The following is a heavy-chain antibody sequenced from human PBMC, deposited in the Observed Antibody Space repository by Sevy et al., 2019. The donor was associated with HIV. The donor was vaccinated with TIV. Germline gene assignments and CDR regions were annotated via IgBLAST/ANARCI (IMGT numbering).Heavy chain of an antibody. CDR3: ARRGDYYGSGSLYYFDY. Sequence: SETLSLTCTVSGGSISSYYWSWIRQPPGKGLEWIGYIYYSGSTNYNPSLKSRVTISVDTSKNQFSLKLSSVTAADTAVYYCARRGDYYGSGSLYYFDYWGQGTLVTVSS. V-gene: IGHV4-59*01. CDR2: IYYSGST. D-gene: IGHD3-10*01. J-gene: IGHJ4*02. CDR1: GGSISSYY.